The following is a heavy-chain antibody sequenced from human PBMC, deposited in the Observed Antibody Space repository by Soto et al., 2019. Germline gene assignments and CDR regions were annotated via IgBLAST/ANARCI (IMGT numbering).Heavy chain of an antibody. Sequence: QVQLLQSGAEVKKPGASVKVSCKASGYKFTTYGITWVRQAPGQGLEWLGGISTYNVNTDYAQNLQDRVTMTTETSTSTASLEVRSLTSDATAVYFCARGLGTNGLDVWGQGTTVTVSS. J-gene: IGHJ6*02. CDR3: ARGLGTNGLDV. V-gene: IGHV1-18*04. D-gene: IGHD2-8*01. CDR1: GYKFTTYG. CDR2: ISTYNVNT.